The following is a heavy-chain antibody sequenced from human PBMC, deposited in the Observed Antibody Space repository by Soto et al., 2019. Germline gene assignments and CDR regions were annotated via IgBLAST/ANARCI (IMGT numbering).Heavy chain of an antibody. CDR1: RYTFTIYG. V-gene: IGHV1-3*01. J-gene: IGHJ5*02. CDR2: INAANGDT. D-gene: IGHD6-13*01. CDR3: VRRHVSATGIDWFDP. Sequence: ASVKVSFKASRYTFTIYGIHWVRQAPGQRLEWMGWINAANGDTKYSPKFQGRVTITRDTSASTAYMELSSLRSEDTAVYYCVRRHVSATGIDWFDPWGQGTLVTVSS.